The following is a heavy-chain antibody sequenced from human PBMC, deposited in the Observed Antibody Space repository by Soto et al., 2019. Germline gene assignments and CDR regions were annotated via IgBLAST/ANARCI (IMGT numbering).Heavy chain of an antibody. V-gene: IGHV1-18*01. J-gene: IGHJ4*02. CDR2: ISTTSGNT. D-gene: IGHD2-8*01. Sequence: QIQMVQSGAEVKQPGASVKISCKTSGYTFSSYSINWVRQAPGQGLEWMAWISTTSGNTHYAERVQGRVNVTLDKPARTAFMEMWGLTSDDTAVYFCARDNGYYDFWGQGTLVTVSS. CDR1: GYTFSSYS. CDR3: ARDNGYYDF.